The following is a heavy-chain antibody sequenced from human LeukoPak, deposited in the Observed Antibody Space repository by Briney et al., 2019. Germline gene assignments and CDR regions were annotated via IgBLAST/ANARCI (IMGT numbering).Heavy chain of an antibody. CDR3: ATEGLDY. CDR1: GGTYSSYT. Sequence: AASVKVSCKASGGTYSSYTISWVRQATGQGLEWMGYKNPNSGNSAYAQKFQGRVTITTDASITTAYMELSGLRSEDTALYYCATEGLDYWGQGTLVTVSS. CDR2: KNPNSGNS. V-gene: IGHV1-8*03. J-gene: IGHJ4*02.